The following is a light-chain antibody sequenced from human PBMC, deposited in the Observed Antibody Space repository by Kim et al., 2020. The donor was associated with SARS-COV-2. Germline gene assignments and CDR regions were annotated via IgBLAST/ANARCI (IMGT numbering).Light chain of an antibody. J-gene: IGKJ5*01. V-gene: IGKV1-6*01. CDR2: DAS. CDR3: LQDYIYPFT. CDR1: QDIRND. Sequence: AAVGDRVTFTCRASQDIRNDLGWYQQKPGKAPKLLIYDASNLQSGVPSRFAGSGSGREFTLTISSLQPEDFATYYCLQDYIYPFTFGQGTRLEIK.